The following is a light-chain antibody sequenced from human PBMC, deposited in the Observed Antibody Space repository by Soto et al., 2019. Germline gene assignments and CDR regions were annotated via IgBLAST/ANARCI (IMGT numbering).Light chain of an antibody. V-gene: IGKV3-11*01. CDR3: QQRSYWPLT. J-gene: IGKJ4*01. CDR1: QPVNSY. Sequence: EIVLTQSPATLSLSPGERATLSCRASQPVNSYLAWYQQKPGQAPRLLIYDASNRATGVPSRFSGSGSGTDFTLTISSLEPEDFALYYCQQRSYWPLTFGGGTKVEI. CDR2: DAS.